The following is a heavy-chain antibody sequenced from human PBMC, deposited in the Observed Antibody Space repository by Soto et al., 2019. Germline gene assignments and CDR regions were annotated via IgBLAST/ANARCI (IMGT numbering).Heavy chain of an antibody. CDR3: ARDLGSQLDVVGYGMDV. D-gene: IGHD6-13*01. Sequence: GASVKVSCKASGYTFTSYYMHWVRQAPGQGLEWMGIINPSGGSTSYAQKFQGRVTMTRDTSTSAVYMELSSLRSEDTAVYYCARDLGSQLDVVGYGMDVWGQGTTVTVSS. V-gene: IGHV1-46*01. CDR2: INPSGGST. CDR1: GYTFTSYY. J-gene: IGHJ6*02.